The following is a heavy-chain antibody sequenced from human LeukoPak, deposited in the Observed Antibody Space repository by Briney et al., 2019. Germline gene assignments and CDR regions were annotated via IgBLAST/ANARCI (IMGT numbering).Heavy chain of an antibody. CDR3: ASGGCSSTSCYTYDWFDP. V-gene: IGHV3-11*01. J-gene: IGHJ5*02. CDR1: EFTFSDYY. D-gene: IGHD2-2*02. Sequence: AGGSLRLSCAASEFTFSDYYMSWIRQAPGKGLEWVSYISSSGSTIYYADSVEGRFTISRDNAKNSLYLQMNSLRAEDTAVYYCASGGCSSTSCYTYDWFDPWGQGTLVTVSS. CDR2: ISSSGSTI.